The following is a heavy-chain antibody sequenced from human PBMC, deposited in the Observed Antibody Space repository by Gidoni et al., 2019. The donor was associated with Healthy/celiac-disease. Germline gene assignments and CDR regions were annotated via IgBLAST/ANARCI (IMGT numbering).Heavy chain of an antibody. CDR1: GGSISSSSYY. CDR2: IYYSGST. V-gene: IGHV4-39*01. J-gene: IGHJ6*02. CDR3: ARQPSTVTTGGMDV. D-gene: IGHD4-17*01. Sequence: QLQLQESGPGLVKPSETLSLTCTVSGGSISSSSYYWGWIRQPPGKGLEWIGSIYYSGSTYYNPSLKSRVTISVDTSKNQFSLKLSSVTAADTAVYYCARQPSTVTTGGMDVWGQGTTVTVSS.